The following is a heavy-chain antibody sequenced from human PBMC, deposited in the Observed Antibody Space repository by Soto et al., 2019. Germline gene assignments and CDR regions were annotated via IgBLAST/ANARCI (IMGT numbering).Heavy chain of an antibody. CDR2: IIPALGTA. Sequence: QDQLVQSGAEVKKPGSSVKVSCKASGGTFSSHTFSWVRQAPGQGLEWMGRIIPALGTATYAQKFQGRVTITADESATTVYMELNSLRSEDTDVYYCARPDFGDYWYFDLWGRGTLVTVSS. J-gene: IGHJ2*01. CDR3: ARPDFGDYWYFDL. D-gene: IGHD4-17*01. CDR1: GGTFSSHT. V-gene: IGHV1-69*08.